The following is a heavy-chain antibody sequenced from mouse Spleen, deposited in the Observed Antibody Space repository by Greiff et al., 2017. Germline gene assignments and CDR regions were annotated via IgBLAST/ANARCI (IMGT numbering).Heavy chain of an antibody. J-gene: IGHJ2*01. CDR3: TEGVDLDY. V-gene: IGHV6-3*01. D-gene: IGHD1-1*01. CDR2: IRLKSDNYAT. CDR1: GFTFSNYW. Sequence: EVMLVESGGGLVQPGGSMKLSCVASGFTFSNYWMNWVRQSPEKGLEWVAQIRLKSDNYATHYAESVKGRFTISRDDSKSSVYLQMNNLRAEDTGIYYCTEGVDLDYWGQGTTLTVSS.